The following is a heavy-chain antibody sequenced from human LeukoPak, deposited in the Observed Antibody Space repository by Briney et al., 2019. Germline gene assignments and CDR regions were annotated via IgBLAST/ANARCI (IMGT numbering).Heavy chain of an antibody. Sequence: SETLSLTCTVSGGSITNSPKYWGWIRQPPGKGLEWIGSIFYSGTTYYSPSLRSRATLSVDTSNNQFSLKLSSVTAADTAVYYCARAGAEDYGFWSGYDYWGQGTLVTVSS. CDR2: IFYSGTT. CDR1: GGSITNSPKY. D-gene: IGHD3-3*01. CDR3: ARAGAEDYGFWSGYDY. V-gene: IGHV4-39*01. J-gene: IGHJ4*02.